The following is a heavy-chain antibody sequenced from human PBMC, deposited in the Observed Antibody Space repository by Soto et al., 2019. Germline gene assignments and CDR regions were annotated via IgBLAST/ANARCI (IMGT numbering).Heavy chain of an antibody. J-gene: IGHJ6*02. V-gene: IGHV4-39*01. Sequence: SETLSLTCTVSGGSISSSSYYWGWIRQPPGKGLEWIGSIYYSGSTYYNPSLKSRVTISVDTSKNQFSLKLSSVTAADTAVYYCARRCGTYYYGMDVWGQGTTVTVSS. CDR1: GGSISSSSYY. CDR2: IYYSGST. CDR3: ARRCGTYYYGMDV. D-gene: IGHD1-1*01.